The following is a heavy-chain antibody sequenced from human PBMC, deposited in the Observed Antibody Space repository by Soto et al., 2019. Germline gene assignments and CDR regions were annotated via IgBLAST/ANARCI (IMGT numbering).Heavy chain of an antibody. CDR1: GFSFNSYA. J-gene: IGHJ4*02. V-gene: IGHV3-23*01. CDR3: AKESLPEHYGDTLFDY. Sequence: EVQLLESGGALVRPGGSLRLSCAASGFSFNSYALSWVRQAPGKGLEWVSTFSAGGRAYYAASMQGRFTIARDSSQDTVHLKISNLRPEDTAVYYCAKESLPEHYGDTLFDYWGQGTRVTVSS. D-gene: IGHD4-17*01. CDR2: FSAGGRA.